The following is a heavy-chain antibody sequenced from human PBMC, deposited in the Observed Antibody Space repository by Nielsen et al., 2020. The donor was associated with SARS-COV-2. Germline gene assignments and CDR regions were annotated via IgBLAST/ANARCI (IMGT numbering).Heavy chain of an antibody. Sequence: GESLKISCKGSGYTFTSYWIGWVRQMPGKGLEWMGIIYPGDSEGRYTPSFQGQVTISVDKSISTAYLQWGSLKASDTATYYCARRGTVAGPSGFDVWGQGTTVTVSS. CDR3: ARRGTVAGPSGFDV. J-gene: IGHJ6*02. V-gene: IGHV5-51*01. CDR1: GYTFTSYW. D-gene: IGHD6-19*01. CDR2: IYPGDSEG.